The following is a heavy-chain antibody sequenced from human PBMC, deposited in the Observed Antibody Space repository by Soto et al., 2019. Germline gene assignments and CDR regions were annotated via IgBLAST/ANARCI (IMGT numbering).Heavy chain of an antibody. CDR2: INAGNGNT. V-gene: IGHV1-3*01. CDR3: ARDKLRFLEWLLPQEDYYYYMDV. J-gene: IGHJ6*03. Sequence: ASVKVSCKASGYTFTSYDMHWVRQAPGQRLEWMGWINAGNGNTKYSQKFQGRVTITRDTSASTAYMELSSLRSEDTAVYYCARDKLRFLEWLLPQEDYYYYMDVWGKGTTVTVSS. CDR1: GYTFTSYD. D-gene: IGHD3-3*01.